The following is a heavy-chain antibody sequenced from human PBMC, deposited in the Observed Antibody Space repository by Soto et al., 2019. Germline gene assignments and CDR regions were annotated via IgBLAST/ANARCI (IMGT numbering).Heavy chain of an antibody. CDR3: ASLDSTSHYGMDV. CDR2: IYPGDSDT. Sequence: GESLKISCKGSGYSFTSYWIGWVRQMPGKGLEWMVIIYPGDSDTRYSPYFQGQVTISADKSISTAYLQWSSLKASDTALYYCASLDSTSHYGMDVGGQGTTVTVSS. V-gene: IGHV5-51*01. CDR1: GYSFTSYW. J-gene: IGHJ6*02. D-gene: IGHD3-9*01.